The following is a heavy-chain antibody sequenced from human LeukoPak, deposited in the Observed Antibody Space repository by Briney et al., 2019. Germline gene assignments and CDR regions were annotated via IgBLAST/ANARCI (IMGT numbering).Heavy chain of an antibody. Sequence: GGSLRLSCVASGFRFSVYWLHRVRQAPGKGLEWVSHVNSDGNSSRNADSVKGRFTISRDNAKNTLYLQMNTLRAEDTAVYYCARGVRYGMDVWGQGTTVTVSS. CDR1: GFRFSVYW. V-gene: IGHV3-74*01. CDR2: VNSDGNSS. CDR3: ARGVRYGMDV. J-gene: IGHJ6*02. D-gene: IGHD5/OR15-5a*01.